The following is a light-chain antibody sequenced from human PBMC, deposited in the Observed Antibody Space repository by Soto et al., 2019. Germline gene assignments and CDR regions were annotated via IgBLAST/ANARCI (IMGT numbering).Light chain of an antibody. CDR2: GAS. J-gene: IGKJ3*01. Sequence: EIVLTQSPGTLSLSPGERATLSCRASQSVSSSYLAWYQQKPGQAPRLLIYGASSRATGMPDRFSGSGSGTDFTLTISSLEPEDFAVYYCPQYGSSLFTFGPGTKVDIK. CDR3: PQYGSSLFT. V-gene: IGKV3-20*01. CDR1: QSVSSSY.